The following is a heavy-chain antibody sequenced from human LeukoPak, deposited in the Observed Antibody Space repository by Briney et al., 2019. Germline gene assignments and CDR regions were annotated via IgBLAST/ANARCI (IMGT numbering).Heavy chain of an antibody. J-gene: IGHJ4*02. CDR3: ARDNYYDTSGYFDY. V-gene: IGHV4-61*02. CDR2: IYTSGST. CDR1: GGSISSGSYY. D-gene: IGHD3-22*01. Sequence: SQTLSLTCTVSGGSISSGSYYWSWIRQPAGKGLEWIGRIYTSGSTNYNPSLKSRVTISVDTSKNQFSLKLSSVTAADTAVYYCARDNYYDTSGYFDYWGQGTLVTVSS.